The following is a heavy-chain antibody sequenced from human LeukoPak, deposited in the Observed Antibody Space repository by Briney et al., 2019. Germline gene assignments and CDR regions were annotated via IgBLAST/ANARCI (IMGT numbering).Heavy chain of an antibody. Sequence: SETLSLTCTVYDESLSAHYWGWIRQSPGKGLEWIGEINHSGTTNYNPSLKSRVTISVDTSKNQVTLKLSSVTAADTAVYYCANQASPVDAFDIWGQGTMVTVSS. V-gene: IGHV4-34*01. D-gene: IGHD2-2*01. CDR1: DESLSAHY. CDR3: ANQASPVDAFDI. J-gene: IGHJ3*02. CDR2: INHSGTT.